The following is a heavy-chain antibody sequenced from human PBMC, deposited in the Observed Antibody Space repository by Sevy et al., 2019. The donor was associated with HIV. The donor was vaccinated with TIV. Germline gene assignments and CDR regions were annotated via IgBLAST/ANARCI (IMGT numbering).Heavy chain of an antibody. V-gene: IGHV6-1*01. CDR2: TYYRSKWYN. D-gene: IGHD5-12*01. J-gene: IGHJ3*02. Sequence: SQTLSLTCAISGDSVSSNSAAWNWIRQSLSRGLEWLGRTYYRSKWYNDYAVSVKSRITINPDTSKNQFSLQLNSVTPEDTAVYYCARENEEMATIYDAFDIWGQGTMVTVSS. CDR3: ARENEEMATIYDAFDI. CDR1: GDSVSSNSAA.